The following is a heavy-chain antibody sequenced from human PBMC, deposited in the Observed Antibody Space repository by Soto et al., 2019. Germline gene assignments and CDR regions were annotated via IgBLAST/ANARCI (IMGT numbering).Heavy chain of an antibody. CDR1: GGSFSGYY. CDR3: ARGYDSSRWAYYYYYYGMDA. V-gene: IGHV4-34*01. D-gene: IGHD6-13*01. J-gene: IGHJ6*02. Sequence: SETLSLTCAVYGGSFSGYYWSWIRQPPGKGLEWIGEINHSGSTNYNPSLKSRVTISVDTSKNQFSLKLSSVTAADTAVYYCARGYDSSRWAYYYYYYGMDAWGQGTTVT. CDR2: INHSGST.